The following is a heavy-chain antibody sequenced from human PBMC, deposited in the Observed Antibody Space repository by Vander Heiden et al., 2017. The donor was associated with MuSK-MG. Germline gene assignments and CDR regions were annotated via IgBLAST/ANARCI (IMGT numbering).Heavy chain of an antibody. V-gene: IGHV4-34*01. D-gene: IGHD4-17*01. J-gene: IGHJ4*02. CDR3: ARGRANDYGGNRYFDY. CDR1: GGSFSGYY. CDR2: INHSGST. Sequence: QVQLQQRGAGLLKPSETLSLTCAVYGGSFSGYYWSWIRQPPGKGLEWIGEINHSGSTNYNPSLKSRVTISVDTSKNQFSLKLSSVTAADTAVYYCARGRANDYGGNRYFDYWGQGTLVTVSS.